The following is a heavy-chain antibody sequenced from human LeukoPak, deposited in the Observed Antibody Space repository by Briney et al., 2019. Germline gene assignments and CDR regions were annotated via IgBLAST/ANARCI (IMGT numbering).Heavy chain of an antibody. Sequence: PGRSLRLSCAASGSTFSSYGMHWVRQAPGKGLEWVAVIWYDGSNKYYADSVKGRFTISRDNSKNTLYLQMNSLRAEDTAVYYCASHAGYSSGWSDGDYWGQGTLVTVSS. V-gene: IGHV3-33*01. CDR3: ASHAGYSSGWSDGDY. CDR1: GSTFSSYG. CDR2: IWYDGSNK. J-gene: IGHJ4*02. D-gene: IGHD6-19*01.